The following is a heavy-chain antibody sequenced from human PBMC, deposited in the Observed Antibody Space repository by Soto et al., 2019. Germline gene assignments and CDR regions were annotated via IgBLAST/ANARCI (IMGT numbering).Heavy chain of an antibody. V-gene: IGHV3-7*04. CDR3: AMDDYGPDY. CDR2: INTDGSDK. D-gene: IGHD3-10*01. J-gene: IGHJ4*02. CDR1: GFTFSTYW. Sequence: GGSLRLSCAASGFTFSTYWMTWVRQAPGKGLEWVANINTDGSDKYYVGSVKGRFTISRDNAKNSLYLQMNSLRAEDTAVYSCAMDDYGPDYWGQGTLVTVSS.